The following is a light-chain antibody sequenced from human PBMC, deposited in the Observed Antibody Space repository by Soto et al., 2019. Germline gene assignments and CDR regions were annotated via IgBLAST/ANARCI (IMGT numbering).Light chain of an antibody. CDR2: AAS. CDR3: LQDYTYPQT. Sequence: AIQMTQSPSFLSASVGDRVTITCRASQGIRNDLGWYQQKPGKAPKLLIYAASRLQSGVSSRFSGSGSGTDFTLTISSLQPEDFATYYCLQDYTYPQTVGQGTKVEIK. J-gene: IGKJ1*01. CDR1: QGIRND. V-gene: IGKV1-6*01.